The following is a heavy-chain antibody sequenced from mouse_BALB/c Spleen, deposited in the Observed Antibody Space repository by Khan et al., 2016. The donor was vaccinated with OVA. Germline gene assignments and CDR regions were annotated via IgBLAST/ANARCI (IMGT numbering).Heavy chain of an antibody. Sequence: QVQLRQPGAELVKPGASVKLSCKASGYTFTSYWMHWVKQRPGQGLEWIGEINPSNGRTNYNEKFKSKATLTVDKSSSTAYMQLSSLTSEDSAVYYCARPYYGSFDYWGQGTTLTVSS. D-gene: IGHD1-1*01. V-gene: IGHV1S81*02. CDR3: ARPYYGSFDY. CDR2: INPSNGRT. J-gene: IGHJ2*01. CDR1: GYTFTSYW.